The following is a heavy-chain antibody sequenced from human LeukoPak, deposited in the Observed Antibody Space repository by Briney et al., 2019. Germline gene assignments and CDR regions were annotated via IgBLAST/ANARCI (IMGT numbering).Heavy chain of an antibody. D-gene: IGHD6-13*01. Sequence: GGPLRLSCAASGFTFSSYGMHWVRQAPGKGLEWVAFIRYDGSNKYYADSVKGRFTISRDNSKNTLYLQMNSLRAEDTAVYYCAKDRGLYSSSLYFDYWGQGTLVTVSS. CDR1: GFTFSSYG. V-gene: IGHV3-30*02. CDR3: AKDRGLYSSSLYFDY. J-gene: IGHJ4*02. CDR2: IRYDGSNK.